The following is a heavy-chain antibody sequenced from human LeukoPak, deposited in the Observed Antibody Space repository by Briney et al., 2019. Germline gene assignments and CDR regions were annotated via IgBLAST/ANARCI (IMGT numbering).Heavy chain of an antibody. Sequence: GGSLRLSCTASGFNFNRFAVTWVRQAPGKGLEWVSAISGSGGTTHYAGSVKGRFSISRDNSKNTLYLQLSRVRAEDTAVYYCAKTTSSLCFGEFRGGANYFDYWGQGALVTVSS. V-gene: IGHV3-23*01. J-gene: IGHJ4*02. CDR1: GFNFNRFA. D-gene: IGHD3-10*01. CDR3: AKTTSSLCFGEFRGGANYFDY. CDR2: ISGSGGTT.